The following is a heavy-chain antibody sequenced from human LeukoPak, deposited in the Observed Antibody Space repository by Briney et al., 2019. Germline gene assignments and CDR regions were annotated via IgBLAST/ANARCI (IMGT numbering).Heavy chain of an antibody. CDR2: IYYSGST. V-gene: IGHV4-39*01. Sequence: SETLSLTCTVSGGSISSGSYYWGWIRQPPGKGLEWIGSIYYSGSTSNNPSLRSRVTIFVDTAKNQFSLKLTSVTAADTAVYYCASHSSSGHRHFNSWGQGTLVTVSS. CDR3: ASHSSSGHRHFNS. CDR1: GGSISSGSYY. D-gene: IGHD6-19*01. J-gene: IGHJ5*02.